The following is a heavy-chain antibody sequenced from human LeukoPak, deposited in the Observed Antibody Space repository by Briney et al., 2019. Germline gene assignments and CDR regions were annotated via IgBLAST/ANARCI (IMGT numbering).Heavy chain of an antibody. D-gene: IGHD2-2*01. V-gene: IGHV4-34*01. Sequence: SETLSLTCAVYGGSFSGYYWSWIRQPPGKGLEWIGEINHSGSTNYNPSLQSRVNISVDPSKNQFSLKLSSVTAADTAVYYCAIHIVVVPAAKKKNWFDPWGQGTLVTVPS. J-gene: IGHJ5*02. CDR3: AIHIVVVPAAKKKNWFDP. CDR2: INHSGST. CDR1: GGSFSGYY.